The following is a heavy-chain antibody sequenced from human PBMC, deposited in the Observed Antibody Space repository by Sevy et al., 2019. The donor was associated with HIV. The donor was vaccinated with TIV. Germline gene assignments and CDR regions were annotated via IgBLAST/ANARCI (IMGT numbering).Heavy chain of an antibody. CDR2: IRYDGSNK. D-gene: IGHD2-21*02. CDR3: AKDRTAYYYYGIDV. V-gene: IGHV3-30*02. Sequence: GGSLRLSCAASGFTFSSYGMHWVRQAPGKGLEWVAFIRYDGSNKYYADSVKGRFTISRDNSKNTLYLQMNSLRAEDTAVYYCAKDRTAYYYYGIDVWGQGTTVTVSS. CDR1: GFTFSSYG. J-gene: IGHJ6*02.